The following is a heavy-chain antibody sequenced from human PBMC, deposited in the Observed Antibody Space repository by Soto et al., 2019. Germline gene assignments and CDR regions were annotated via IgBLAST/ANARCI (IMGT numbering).Heavy chain of an antibody. Sequence: SETLSLTCAVSGASIRGSTWWSWVRQPPGKGLEWIGDIYHSGTTNYNPSLKSRVTMSVDKSKNQFSLNLTSVTAADTAVYYCARDKANVGGYNQFDPWGPGTLVTVSS. CDR1: GASIRGSTW. D-gene: IGHD3-16*01. CDR2: IYHSGTT. CDR3: ARDKANVGGYNQFDP. J-gene: IGHJ5*02. V-gene: IGHV4-4*02.